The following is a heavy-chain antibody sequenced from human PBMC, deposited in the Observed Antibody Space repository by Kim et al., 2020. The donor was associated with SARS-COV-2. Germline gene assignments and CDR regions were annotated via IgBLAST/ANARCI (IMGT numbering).Heavy chain of an antibody. Sequence: GGSLRLSCAASGFTFSSYSMNWVRQAPGKGLEWVSSISSSSSYIYYADSVKGRFTISRDNAKNSLYLQMNSLRAEDTAVYYCARKGQRQQLVTLDYWGQGTLVTVSS. V-gene: IGHV3-21*01. CDR2: ISSSSSYI. D-gene: IGHD6-13*01. CDR3: ARKGQRQQLVTLDY. J-gene: IGHJ4*02. CDR1: GFTFSSYS.